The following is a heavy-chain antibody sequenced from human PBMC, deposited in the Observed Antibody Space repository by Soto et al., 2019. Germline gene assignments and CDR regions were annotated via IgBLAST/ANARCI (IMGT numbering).Heavy chain of an antibody. D-gene: IGHD6-19*01. Sequence: EVQLVESGGGLVKPGGSRRLSCAASGFTFSNAWMSWVRQAPGKGLEWVGRIKSKTDGGTTDYAAPVKGRFTISRDDSKNTLYLQMNSLKTEDTAVYYCTTDVPDFRIAVAGVDYWGQGTLVTVSS. V-gene: IGHV3-15*01. CDR2: IKSKTDGGTT. J-gene: IGHJ4*02. CDR1: GFTFSNAW. CDR3: TTDVPDFRIAVAGVDY.